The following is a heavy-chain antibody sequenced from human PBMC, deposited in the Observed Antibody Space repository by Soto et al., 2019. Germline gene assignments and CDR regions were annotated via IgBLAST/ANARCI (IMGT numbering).Heavy chain of an antibody. CDR1: GFTFGSFT. J-gene: IGHJ4*02. Sequence: EVHLVEAGGGLVKPGESLTLSCAASGFTFGSFTLNWVRQAPGKGLEWVSSISSSSAYIYYAESVKGRFTISRDNARSTLYLQMNSLRLDDTAVYFFARDCLTFGGDWRQGTLVAVSS. CDR3: ARDCLTFGGD. CDR2: ISSSSAYI. V-gene: IGHV3-21*06. D-gene: IGHD3-16*01.